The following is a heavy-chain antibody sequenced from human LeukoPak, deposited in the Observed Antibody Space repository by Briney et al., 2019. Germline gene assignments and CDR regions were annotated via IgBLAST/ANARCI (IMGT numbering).Heavy chain of an antibody. CDR1: GYSISSNYY. Sequence: SETLSLTCTVSGYSISSNYYWAWIRQPPGKGLEWIGNMFHSGTTAYNPSLKIRVTISKDTSKNQFSLNLRFVTAADTAVYYCARVVGATQLDYWGQGILVTVSS. CDR3: ARVVGATQLDY. CDR2: MFHSGTT. D-gene: IGHD1-26*01. V-gene: IGHV4-38-2*02. J-gene: IGHJ4*02.